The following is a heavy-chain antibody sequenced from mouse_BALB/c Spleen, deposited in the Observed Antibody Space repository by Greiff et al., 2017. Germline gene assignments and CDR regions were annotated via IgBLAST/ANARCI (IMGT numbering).Heavy chain of an antibody. J-gene: IGHJ3*01. CDR1: GYTFTSYW. V-gene: IGHV1-69*02. CDR3: TRWEGYDGAY. CDR2: IYPSDSYT. Sequence: QVQLQQPGAELVRPGASVKLSCKASGYTFTSYWINWVKQRPGQGLEWIGNIYPSDSYTNYNQKFKDKATLTVDKSSSTAYMQLSSPTSEDSAVYYCTRWEGYDGAYWGQGTLVTVSA. D-gene: IGHD2-2*01.